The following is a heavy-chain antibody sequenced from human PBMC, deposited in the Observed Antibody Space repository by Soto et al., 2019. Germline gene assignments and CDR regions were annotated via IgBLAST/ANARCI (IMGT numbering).Heavy chain of an antibody. V-gene: IGHV3-9*01. Sequence: PGGSLRLSCAASGFTFDDYAMHWVRQAPGKGLEWVSGISWNSGSIGYADSVKGRFTISRDNAKNSLYLQMNSLRAEDTALYYCSKSMGSFYYDSSGYYGNFDYWGQGTLVTGLL. CDR1: GFTFDDYA. CDR3: SKSMGSFYYDSSGYYGNFDY. D-gene: IGHD3-22*01. J-gene: IGHJ4*02. CDR2: ISWNSGSI.